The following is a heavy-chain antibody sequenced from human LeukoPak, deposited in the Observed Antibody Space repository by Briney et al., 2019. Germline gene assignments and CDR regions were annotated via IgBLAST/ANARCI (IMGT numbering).Heavy chain of an antibody. CDR3: VREGLECSGSSCQRAAFDY. V-gene: IGHV3-74*01. CDR2: IKGDGSST. CDR1: GFTFTTYW. D-gene: IGHD2-2*01. J-gene: IGHJ4*02. Sequence: GGSLRLSCAASGFTFTTYWMHWVRQVPGKGLVWVARIKGDGSSTRHADSMKGRFTISRDNAKNTLYLQMNGLRDEDTAVYYCVREGLECSGSSCQRAAFDYWGQGTLVTVSS.